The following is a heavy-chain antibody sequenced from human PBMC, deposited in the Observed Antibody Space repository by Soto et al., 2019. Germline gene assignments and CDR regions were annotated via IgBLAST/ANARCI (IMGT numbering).Heavy chain of an antibody. Sequence: GGSLRLSFAASGFIFGIYAMSWVRHAPGKGLEWVSAISGSGGSTNYAESVKGRSTISTDNSKNPQYLQMNSLRAEDTAVYYCAKDWYFGSTIFGLMFDYWGQGTLVTVSS. D-gene: IGHD3-3*01. CDR1: GFIFGIYA. V-gene: IGHV3-23*01. CDR2: ISGSGGST. CDR3: AKDWYFGSTIFGLMFDY. J-gene: IGHJ4*02.